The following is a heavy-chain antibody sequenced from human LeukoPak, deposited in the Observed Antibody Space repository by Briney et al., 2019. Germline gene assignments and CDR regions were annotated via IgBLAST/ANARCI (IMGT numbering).Heavy chain of an antibody. Sequence: GGSLRLSCAASGFTFSSYSMNWVRQAPGKGLEWVSYISSSSSTIYYADSVKGRFTISRDNAKNSLYLQMNSLRAEDTAVYYCARDRAGTFDYYYYYMDVWGKGTTVTVSS. J-gene: IGHJ6*03. CDR2: ISSSSSTI. CDR1: GFTFSSYS. V-gene: IGHV3-48*01. CDR3: ARDRAGTFDYYYYYMDV. D-gene: IGHD6-13*01.